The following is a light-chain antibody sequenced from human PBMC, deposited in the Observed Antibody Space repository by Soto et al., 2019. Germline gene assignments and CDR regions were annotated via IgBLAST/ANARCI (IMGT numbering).Light chain of an antibody. CDR3: SSYTTSSTYV. Sequence: QSALTQPASVSGSPGQSITISCIGPSSDIGDYNYVSWYQQHPGQAPKLIIYEVDNRPSGISNRFSGSNSGNTASLTISGLQAEDEADYYCSSYTTSSTYVFGTGTKVTVL. V-gene: IGLV2-14*01. J-gene: IGLJ1*01. CDR1: SSDIGDYNY. CDR2: EVD.